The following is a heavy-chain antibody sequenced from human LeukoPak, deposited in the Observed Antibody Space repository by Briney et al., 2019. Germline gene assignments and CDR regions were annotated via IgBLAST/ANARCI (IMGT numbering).Heavy chain of an antibody. V-gene: IGHV3-72*01. CDR3: SRDGGEGGNSAFHI. CDR1: GFTFSDYN. D-gene: IGHD3-16*01. J-gene: IGHJ3*02. Sequence: GGSLRLSCAASGFTFSDYNLDWVRQAPGKGLEWVGRIRRGANSYTTEYAASVKGRFTISRDDSKNSLYLHMNSLKTEDTAVYHCSRDGGEGGNSAFHIWGQGTMVTVSS. CDR2: IRRGANSYTT.